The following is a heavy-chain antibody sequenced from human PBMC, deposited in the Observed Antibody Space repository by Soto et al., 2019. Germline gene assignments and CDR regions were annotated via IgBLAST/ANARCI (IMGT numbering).Heavy chain of an antibody. Sequence: GGSLRLSCAASGFTFSSYDMHWVRQATGKGLEWVSAIGTAGDTYYPGSVKGRFTISRENAKNSLYLQMNSLRAGDTAVYYCARGFSRGGAFDIWGQGTMVTVSS. D-gene: IGHD2-15*01. CDR3: ARGFSRGGAFDI. J-gene: IGHJ3*02. CDR2: IGTAGDT. CDR1: GFTFSSYD. V-gene: IGHV3-13*01.